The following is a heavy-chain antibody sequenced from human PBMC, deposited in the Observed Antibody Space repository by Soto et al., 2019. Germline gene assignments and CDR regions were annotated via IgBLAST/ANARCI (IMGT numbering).Heavy chain of an antibody. CDR2: IYYSGST. Sequence: LSLTCTVSGGSISSYYWSWIRQPPGKGLEWIGYIYYSGSTNYNPSLKSRVTISVDTSKNQFSLKLSSVTAADTAVYYCARDAVVPALIPDNYYYYGMDVWGQGTTVTVSS. V-gene: IGHV4-59*01. CDR3: ARDAVVPALIPDNYYYYGMDV. D-gene: IGHD2-2*01. J-gene: IGHJ6*02. CDR1: GGSISSYY.